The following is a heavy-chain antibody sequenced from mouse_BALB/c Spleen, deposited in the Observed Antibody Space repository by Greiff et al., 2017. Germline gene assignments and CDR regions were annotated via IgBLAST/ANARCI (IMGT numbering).Heavy chain of an antibody. CDR3: ARNDYDGSFAY. CDR2: ISSGSSTI. CDR1: GFTFSSFG. D-gene: IGHD2-4*01. J-gene: IGHJ3*01. Sequence: EVQVVESGGGLVQPGGSRKLSCAASGFTFSSFGMHWVRQAPEKGLEWVAYISSGSSTIYYADTVKGRFTISRDNPKNTLFLQMTSLRSEDTAMYYCARNDYDGSFAYWGQGTLVTVSA. V-gene: IGHV5-17*02.